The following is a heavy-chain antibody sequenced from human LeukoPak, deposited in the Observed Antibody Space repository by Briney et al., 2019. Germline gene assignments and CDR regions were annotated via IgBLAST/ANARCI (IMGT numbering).Heavy chain of an antibody. V-gene: IGHV4-31*03. CDR1: GGSISSGVYF. J-gene: IGHJ4*02. CDR3: ARAVGGSYDYVWGSSRPNYFDY. D-gene: IGHD3-16*02. CDR2: IFYSGST. Sequence: NPSETLSLTCTVFGGSISSGVYFWTWLRQHPRKGLEWIGYIFYSGSTYYNPSLKGRLIISVDTSKNQISLKLSSVTAADTAVYYCARAVGGSYDYVWGSSRPNYFDYWGQGALVTVSS.